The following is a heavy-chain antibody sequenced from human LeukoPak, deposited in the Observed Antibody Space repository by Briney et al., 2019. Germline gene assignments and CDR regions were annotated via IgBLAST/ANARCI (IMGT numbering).Heavy chain of an antibody. V-gene: IGHV3-23*01. D-gene: IGHD4-17*01. CDR2: ISGSGGST. J-gene: IGHJ4*02. CDR3: AKAPRRATVTSLDY. Sequence: QSGGSLRLSCAASGFTFSSYAMSWVRQAPGKGLEGVSAISGSGGSTYYADSVKGRFTISRDNSKNTLYLQMNSLRAEDPAVYYCAKAPRRATVTSLDYWGQGTLVTVSS. CDR1: GFTFSSYA.